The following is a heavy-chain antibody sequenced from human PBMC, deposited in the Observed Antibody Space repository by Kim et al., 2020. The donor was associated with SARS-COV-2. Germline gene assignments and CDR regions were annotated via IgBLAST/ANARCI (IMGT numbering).Heavy chain of an antibody. D-gene: IGHD2-2*01. V-gene: IGHV1-69*13. J-gene: IGHJ6*02. CDR3: ATYPGIVVVPAANRGGYYYYYGMDV. Sequence: SVKVSCKASGGTFSSYAISWVRQAPGQGLEWMGGIIPIFGTANYAQKFQGRVTITADESTSTAYMELSSLRSEDTAVYYCATYPGIVVVPAANRGGYYYYYGMDVWGQGTTVTVSS. CDR1: GGTFSSYA. CDR2: IIPIFGTA.